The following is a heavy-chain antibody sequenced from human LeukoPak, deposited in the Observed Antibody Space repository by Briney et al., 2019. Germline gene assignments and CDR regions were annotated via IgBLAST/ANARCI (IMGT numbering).Heavy chain of an antibody. D-gene: IGHD3-9*01. CDR3: AARRITIFELVAFDI. Sequence: PSETLSLTCAVYGGSFSGYYWSWIRQPPGKGLEGIGEINHSGSTNYNPSLKSRVTISVDTSKNQFSLKLSSVTAADTAVYYCAARRITIFELVAFDIWGQGTMVTVSS. V-gene: IGHV4-34*01. J-gene: IGHJ3*02. CDR1: GGSFSGYY. CDR2: INHSGST.